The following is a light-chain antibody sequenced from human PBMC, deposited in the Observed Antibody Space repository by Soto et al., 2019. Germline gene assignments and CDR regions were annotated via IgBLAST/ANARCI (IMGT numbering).Light chain of an antibody. Sequence: DIKMNQSPSTLSASVGDRVTITCRASQSISSWLAWYQQKPGKAPKLLIYDASSLESGVPSRFSGSGSGTEFTLTISSLQPDDFATYYCQQYNSYSLTFGQGTKVDNK. V-gene: IGKV1-5*01. CDR2: DAS. CDR1: QSISSW. J-gene: IGKJ1*01. CDR3: QQYNSYSLT.